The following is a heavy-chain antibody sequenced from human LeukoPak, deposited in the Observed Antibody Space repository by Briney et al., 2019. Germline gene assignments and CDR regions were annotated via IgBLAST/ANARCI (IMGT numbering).Heavy chain of an antibody. CDR3: AKDYGWYDSSGSDAFDI. CDR1: GFTFSSYA. J-gene: IGHJ3*02. CDR2: ISGSGGST. V-gene: IGHV3-23*01. Sequence: PGGSLRLSCAASGFTFSSYAMSWVRQAPGKGLEWVSAISGSGGSTYYADSVKGRFTISRDNSKNTLYLQMNSLRAEDTAVYYCAKDYGWYDSSGSDAFDIWGQGTMVTVSS. D-gene: IGHD3-22*01.